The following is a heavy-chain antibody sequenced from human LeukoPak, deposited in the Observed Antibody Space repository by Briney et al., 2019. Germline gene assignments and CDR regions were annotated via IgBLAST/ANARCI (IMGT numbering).Heavy chain of an antibody. Sequence: SETLSLTCTVSGGSISSSSYYWGWIRQPPGKGLEWIGSIYYSGTTSYNPSLKSRVTILADTSKNQFSLKLSSVTAADTAVYYCAKGGATVIDYWGQGTLVTVSS. CDR2: IYYSGTT. V-gene: IGHV4-39*01. D-gene: IGHD4-17*01. J-gene: IGHJ4*02. CDR1: GGSISSSSYY. CDR3: AKGGATVIDY.